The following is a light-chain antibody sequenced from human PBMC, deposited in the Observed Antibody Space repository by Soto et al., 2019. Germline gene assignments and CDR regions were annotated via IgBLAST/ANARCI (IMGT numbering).Light chain of an antibody. Sequence: EIVLAQSPGTLSLSPGERATLSCRASQSVGNNYLAWYQQKPGQAPRLLIYGASSRATGIPYRFSGSGSGTDFTLTISRLEPEDFAVYYCQQYGSSLLYTFGQGTKLEIK. J-gene: IGKJ2*01. CDR2: GAS. CDR3: QQYGSSLLYT. V-gene: IGKV3-20*01. CDR1: QSVGNNY.